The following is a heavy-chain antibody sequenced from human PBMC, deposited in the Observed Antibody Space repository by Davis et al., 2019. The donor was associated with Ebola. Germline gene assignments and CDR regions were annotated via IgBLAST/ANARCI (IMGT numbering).Heavy chain of an antibody. V-gene: IGHV3-23*01. Sequence: GESLKISCAASGFIFSSYAMSWVRQAPGKGLEWVSAISGSGGSTYYADSVMGRFTISRDNSKNTLYLQMNSLKTEDTAVYYCTSQWSMDDYWGQGTLVTVSS. CDR1: GFIFSSYA. D-gene: IGHD2-15*01. CDR3: TSQWSMDDY. J-gene: IGHJ4*02. CDR2: ISGSGGST.